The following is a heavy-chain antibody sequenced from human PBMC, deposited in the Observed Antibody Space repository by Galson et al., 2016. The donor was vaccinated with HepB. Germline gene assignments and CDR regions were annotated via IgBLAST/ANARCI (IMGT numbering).Heavy chain of an antibody. CDR2: ISCSSSYI. CDR3: ARGDIVGAIFDY. Sequence: PGKGLEWVSSISCSSSYIYYADSVKGRFTISRDNAKNSLYLQMNSLRAEDTAVYYCARGDIVGAIFDYWGQGTLVTVSS. D-gene: IGHD1-26*01. J-gene: IGHJ4*02. V-gene: IGHV3-21*01.